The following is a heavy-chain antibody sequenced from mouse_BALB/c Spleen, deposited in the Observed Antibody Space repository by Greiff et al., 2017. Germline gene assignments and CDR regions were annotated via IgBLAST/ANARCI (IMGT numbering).Heavy chain of an antibody. CDR3: ARSRGASYYYAMDY. V-gene: IGHV8-12*01. Sequence: QVTLKVSGPGILQPSQTLSLTCSFSGFSLSTSGMGVSWIRQPSGKGLEWLAHIYWDDDKRYNPSLKSRLTISKDTSRNQVFLKITSVDTADTATYYCARSRGASYYYAMDYWGQGTSVTVSS. J-gene: IGHJ4*01. D-gene: IGHD6-1*01. CDR2: IYWDDDK. CDR1: GFSLSTSGMG.